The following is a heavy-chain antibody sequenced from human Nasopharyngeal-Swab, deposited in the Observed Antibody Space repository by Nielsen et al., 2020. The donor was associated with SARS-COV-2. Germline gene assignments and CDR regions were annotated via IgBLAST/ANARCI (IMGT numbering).Heavy chain of an antibody. CDR2: INNSGST. J-gene: IGHJ6*02. Sequence: SETLSLTCAVYGVSFSGYYWSWIRQPPGKGLEWIGEINNSGSTNYTPSLKSRVTISVDTSKNQFSLKLSSVTAADTAVYYCARGYTAMVIYYGMDVWGQGTTVTVSS. V-gene: IGHV4-34*01. CDR3: ARGYTAMVIYYGMDV. D-gene: IGHD5-18*01. CDR1: GVSFSGYY.